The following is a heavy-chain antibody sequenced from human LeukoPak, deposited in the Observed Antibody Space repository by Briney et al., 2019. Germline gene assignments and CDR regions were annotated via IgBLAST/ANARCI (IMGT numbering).Heavy chain of an antibody. CDR1: GGSFSGYY. CDR2: INHSGST. CDR3: ARGRFYDFWSGYNQAYYFDY. J-gene: IGHJ4*02. D-gene: IGHD3-3*01. V-gene: IGHV4-34*01. Sequence: PETLSLTCAVYGGSFSGYYWSWIRQPPGKGLEWIGEINHSGSTNYNPSLKSRVTISVDTSKNQFSLKLSSVTAADTAVYYCARGRFYDFWSGYNQAYYFDYWGQGTLVTVSS.